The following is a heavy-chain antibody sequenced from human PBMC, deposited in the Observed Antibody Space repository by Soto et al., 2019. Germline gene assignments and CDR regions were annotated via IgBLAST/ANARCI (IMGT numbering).Heavy chain of an antibody. V-gene: IGHV3-9*01. CDR3: ARDRDGYNYFDY. D-gene: IGHD5-12*01. Sequence: EVQLVESGGGLVQPGRSLRLSCAASGFTFDDYAMHWVRQAPGKGLEWVSGISWNSGSIGYADSVKGRFTISRDNAKNSLYLQMNSLRSEDTAVYYCARDRDGYNYFDYWGQGTLVTVSS. CDR2: ISWNSGSI. J-gene: IGHJ4*02. CDR1: GFTFDDYA.